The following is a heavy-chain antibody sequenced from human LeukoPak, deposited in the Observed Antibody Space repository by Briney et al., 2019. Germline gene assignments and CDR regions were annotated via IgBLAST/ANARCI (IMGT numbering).Heavy chain of an antibody. Sequence: SETLSLTCTVSGGSISSYYWSWIRQPPGKGREWIGYIYYSGSTNYNPSLKSRVTISVDTSKNQFSLKLSSVTAADTAVYYCARVGRGYSYGYIFGAFDIWGQGTMVTVSS. CDR3: ARVGRGYSYGYIFGAFDI. CDR2: IYYSGST. CDR1: GGSISSYY. D-gene: IGHD5-18*01. J-gene: IGHJ3*02. V-gene: IGHV4-59*01.